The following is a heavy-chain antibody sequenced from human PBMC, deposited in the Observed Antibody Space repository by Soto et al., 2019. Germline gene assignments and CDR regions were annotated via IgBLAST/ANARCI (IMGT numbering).Heavy chain of an antibody. CDR1: GFTFSSYS. CDR3: ARDDDYDYGMDV. CDR2: ISSSSSYI. D-gene: IGHD3-16*01. J-gene: IGHJ6*02. Sequence: PVGSLRLSCAASGFTFSSYSMNWARQAPGKGLEWVSSISSSSSYIYYADSVKGRFTISRDNAKNSLYLQMNSLRAGDTAVYYCARDDDYDYGMDVWGQGTTVTVSS. V-gene: IGHV3-21*01.